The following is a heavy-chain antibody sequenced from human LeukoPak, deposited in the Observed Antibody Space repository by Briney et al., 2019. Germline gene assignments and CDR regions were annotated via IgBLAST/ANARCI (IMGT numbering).Heavy chain of an antibody. CDR2: IWYDGSNK. Sequence: PGRSLRLSCAASGFTFSSYGMHRVRQAPGKGLEWVAVIWYDGSNKYYADSVKGRFTISRDNSKNTLYLQTNSLRAEDTAVYYCARDPERRTVATIAFDYWGQGTLVTVSS. CDR3: ARDPERRTVATIAFDY. D-gene: IGHD5-12*01. V-gene: IGHV3-33*01. CDR1: GFTFSSYG. J-gene: IGHJ4*02.